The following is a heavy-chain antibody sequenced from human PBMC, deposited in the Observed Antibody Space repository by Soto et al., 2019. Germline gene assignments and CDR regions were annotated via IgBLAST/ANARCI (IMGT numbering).Heavy chain of an antibody. Sequence: EVLLLESGGGLVHPGGSLRLSCAASGFTFSNYAMGWVRQAPGKGLEWVSAVSYSGENTYYADSVKGRFAISRDNSKNRLHLQMNSLRAEDTARYYCAKDVRRGGHYWGQGTMVTVSS. V-gene: IGHV3-23*01. CDR1: GFTFSNYA. J-gene: IGHJ4*02. CDR2: VSYSGENT. D-gene: IGHD3-10*02. CDR3: AKDVRRGGHY.